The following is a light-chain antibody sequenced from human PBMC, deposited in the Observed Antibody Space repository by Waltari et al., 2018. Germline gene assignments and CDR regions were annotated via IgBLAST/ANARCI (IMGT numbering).Light chain of an antibody. CDR3: CSHAPGITVV. CDR1: SSDVGNYNL. Sequence: QSALTQPASVSGSPGQSITIFCTGSSSDVGNYNLVSWYQQYPGKAPKVMFYEVTKRPSGVSNRFSGSKSGNTASLTISGLQAEDEADYYCCSHAPGITVVFGGGTRVTVL. J-gene: IGLJ2*01. CDR2: EVT. V-gene: IGLV2-23*02.